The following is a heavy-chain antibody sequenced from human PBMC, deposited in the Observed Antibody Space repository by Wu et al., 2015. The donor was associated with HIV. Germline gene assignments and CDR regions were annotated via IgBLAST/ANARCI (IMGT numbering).Heavy chain of an antibody. D-gene: IGHD6-13*01. V-gene: IGHV1-69*13. Sequence: QVQLVQSGAEVKKPGSSVKVSCKASGGTFSSYGFSWVRQAPGQGLEWTGGIIPLFGAATYAPRFQGRATITSDESTSTAYMEVTGLRYEDTAVYYCARGFSSTWYDHFDLWGQGTLVTVSS. J-gene: IGHJ4*02. CDR3: ARGFSSTWYDHFDL. CDR2: IIPLFGAA. CDR1: GGTFSSYG.